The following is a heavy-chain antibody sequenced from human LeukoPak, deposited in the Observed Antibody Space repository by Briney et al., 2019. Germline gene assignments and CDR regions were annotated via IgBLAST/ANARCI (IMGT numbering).Heavy chain of an antibody. CDR2: LNSSGGST. D-gene: IGHD1-26*01. CDR3: ARDRWELPYYFDY. J-gene: IGHJ4*02. V-gene: IGHV1-46*01. Sequence: GASVKVSCKTSGYIFTDYYIHWVRQAPGQGLEWMGILNSSGGSTTYAQKFQGRITMTRDVSTSTVYMELRSLRSEGTAVYYCARDRWELPYYFDYWGQGTLVTVSS. CDR1: GYIFTDYY.